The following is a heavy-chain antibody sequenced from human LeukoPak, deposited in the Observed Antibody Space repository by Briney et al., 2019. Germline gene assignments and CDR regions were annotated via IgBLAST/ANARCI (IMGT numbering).Heavy chain of an antibody. CDR1: GGTFSSYA. CDR2: IIPIFGTA. Sequence: GASVKVSCKASGGTFSSYAISWVRQAPGQGLEWMGGIIPIFGTANYAQKFQGRVTVTADESTSTAYMEPSSLRSEDTAVYYCARKYSGYDDAFDIWGQGTMVTVSS. D-gene: IGHD5-12*01. CDR3: ARKYSGYDDAFDI. J-gene: IGHJ3*02. V-gene: IGHV1-69*13.